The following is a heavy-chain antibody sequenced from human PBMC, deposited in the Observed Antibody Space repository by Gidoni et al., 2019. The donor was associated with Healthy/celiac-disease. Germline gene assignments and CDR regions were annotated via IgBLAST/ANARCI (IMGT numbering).Heavy chain of an antibody. D-gene: IGHD3-9*01. Sequence: QVQLQQWGAGLLKPSETLSLPCAVYGGSFSGYYWSWIRQPPGKGLEWIGEINHSGSTNYNPSLKSRVTISIDTSKNQFSLRLSSVTAADTAVYYCARLIVTIHWFDPWGQGTLVTVSS. CDR3: ARLIVTIHWFDP. CDR2: INHSGST. CDR1: GGSFSGYY. J-gene: IGHJ5*02. V-gene: IGHV4-34*01.